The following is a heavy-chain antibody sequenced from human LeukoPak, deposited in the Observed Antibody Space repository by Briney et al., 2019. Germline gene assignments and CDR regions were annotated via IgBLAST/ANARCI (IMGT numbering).Heavy chain of an antibody. J-gene: IGHJ4*02. CDR3: AMVPYTMIRGAHYYLDY. CDR2: INAANGNT. CDR1: GYSFTSYA. V-gene: IGHV1-3*01. D-gene: IGHD3-10*01. Sequence: PRASVKVSCKASGYSFTSYAIHWVRQTPGQRLEWMGWINAANGNTKYSQRFQGRVTITRDTSASTAYMELSSLRSEDTAVYYCAMVPYTMIRGAHYYLDYWGQGTLVTVSS.